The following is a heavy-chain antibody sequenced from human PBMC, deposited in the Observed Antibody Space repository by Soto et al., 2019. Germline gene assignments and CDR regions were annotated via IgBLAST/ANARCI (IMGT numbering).Heavy chain of an antibody. CDR1: GGTFSSYT. CDR2: IIPILGIA. V-gene: IGHV1-69*02. D-gene: IGHD3-22*01. CDR3: AKRYDRSGDDAFDI. Sequence: QVQLVQSGAEVKKPGSSVKVSCKASGGTFSSYTISWVRQAPGQGLEWMGRIIPILGIANYAQKFQGRVTITADKSTSTAYMELSSLRSEDTAVYYCAKRYDRSGDDAFDIWGQGTMVTVSS. J-gene: IGHJ3*02.